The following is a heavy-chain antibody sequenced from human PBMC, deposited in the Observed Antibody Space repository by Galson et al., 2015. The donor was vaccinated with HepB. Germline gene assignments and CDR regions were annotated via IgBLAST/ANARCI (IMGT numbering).Heavy chain of an antibody. CDR2: IRSGGESA. Sequence: SLRLSCAASGFTFSSYWMSWVCQAPGKGLEWVSSIRSGGESAYYADSVKGRFTISRDNSKNTLYLQMNSLRDEDTATYYCVKDQKRDQAVPDAFDVWGQGTMVTVSS. V-gene: IGHV3-23*01. D-gene: IGHD1-1*01. J-gene: IGHJ3*01. CDR3: VKDQKRDQAVPDAFDV. CDR1: GFTFSSYW.